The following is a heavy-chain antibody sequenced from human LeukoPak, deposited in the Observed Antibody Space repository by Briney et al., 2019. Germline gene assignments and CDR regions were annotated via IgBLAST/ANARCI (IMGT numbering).Heavy chain of an antibody. D-gene: IGHD2-21*02. CDR1: AFTVRSNY. J-gene: IGHJ3*02. V-gene: IGHV3-53*01. Sequence: GGSLRLSCAAPAFTVRSNYVSWVRQAPGKGLEWVSSIYSGGSAYYADSVKGRFTISRDNSKNTVYLQMNSLRADDTAVHFCPRVRLDCSEQNLDAFENWGQGTMVTVSS. CDR2: IYSGGSA. CDR3: PRVRLDCSEQNLDAFEN.